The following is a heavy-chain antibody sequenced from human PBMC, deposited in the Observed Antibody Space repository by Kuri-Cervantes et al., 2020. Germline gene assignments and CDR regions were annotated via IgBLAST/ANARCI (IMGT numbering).Heavy chain of an antibody. CDR1: GGSISSYY. Sequence: SETLSLTCTVSGGSISSYYWSWIRQPPGKGLEWIGYIYYSGSTNYNPSLKSRVTISVDTSKNQFSLKLSSVTAADTAVYYCARGGAQQLEYWGQGTLVTVSS. D-gene: IGHD6-13*01. V-gene: IGHV4-59*01. CDR3: ARGGAQQLEY. J-gene: IGHJ4*02. CDR2: IYYSGST.